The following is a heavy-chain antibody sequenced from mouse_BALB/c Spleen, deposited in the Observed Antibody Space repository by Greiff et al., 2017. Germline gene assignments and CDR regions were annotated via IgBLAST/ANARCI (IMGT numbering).Heavy chain of an antibody. Sequence: EVQVVESGPDLLKPSQSLSLTCTVTGYSITSGYSWHWIRQFPGNKLEWMGYIHYSGSTNYNPSLKSRISITRDTSKNQFFLQLNSVTTEDTATYYCARRNYLPAMDYWGQGTSVTVSS. CDR2: IHYSGST. J-gene: IGHJ4*01. CDR3: ARRNYLPAMDY. CDR1: GYSITSGYS. V-gene: IGHV3-1*02. D-gene: IGHD1-1*02.